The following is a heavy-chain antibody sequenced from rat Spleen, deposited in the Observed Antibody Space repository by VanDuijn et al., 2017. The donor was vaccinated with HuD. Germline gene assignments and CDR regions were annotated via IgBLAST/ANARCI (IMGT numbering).Heavy chain of an antibody. V-gene: IGHV5-29*01. CDR1: GFTFSDYN. CDR2: INYDGRST. J-gene: IGHJ2*01. Sequence: EVQLVESDGGLVQPGRSLKLSCAASGFTFSDYNMAWVRQAPTKGLEWVATINYDGRSTFYRDSVRDRFTISRDNRKNTLYLQIESLKSEDTATYYCARPTTGIPVNYGGQSVMVTVSS. CDR3: ARPTTGIPVNY. D-gene: IGHD1-9*01.